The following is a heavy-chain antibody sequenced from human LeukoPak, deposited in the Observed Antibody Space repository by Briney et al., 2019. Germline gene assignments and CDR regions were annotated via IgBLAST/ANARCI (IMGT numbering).Heavy chain of an antibody. D-gene: IGHD3-3*01. J-gene: IGHJ6*03. V-gene: IGHV4-59*01. Sequence: SETLSLTCTVSGGSISSYYWSWIRQPPGKGLEWIGYIYYSGSTNYNPSLKSRVTISVDTSKNQFSLKLSSVTAADTAVYYCARVPPYDPGNYYYYMDVWGKGTTVTVSS. CDR3: ARVPPYDPGNYYYYMDV. CDR2: IYYSGST. CDR1: GGSISSYY.